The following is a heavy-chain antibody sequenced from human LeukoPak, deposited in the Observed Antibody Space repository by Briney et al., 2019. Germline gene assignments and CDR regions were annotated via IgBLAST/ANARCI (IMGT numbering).Heavy chain of an antibody. D-gene: IGHD3-22*01. V-gene: IGHV4-34*01. CDR3: ARDTYYYDRIGYEYYFFY. Sequence: SETLSLTCAVYGGSFSGYYWSWIRQPPGKGLEWIGEINHSGSTNYNPSLKSRVTISVDTSKNQFSLKLSSVTAADTTVYYCARDTYYYDRIGYEYYFFYWGQGTLVTVSS. J-gene: IGHJ4*02. CDR1: GGSFSGYY. CDR2: INHSGST.